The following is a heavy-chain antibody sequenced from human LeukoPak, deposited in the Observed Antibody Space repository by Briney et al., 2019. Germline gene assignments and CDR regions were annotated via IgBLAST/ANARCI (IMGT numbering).Heavy chain of an antibody. D-gene: IGHD4-11*01. CDR1: GGSISSYY. CDR2: IHYSGST. V-gene: IGHV4-59*01. Sequence: SETLSLTCTVSGGSISSYYWSWIRQPPGKGLEWIGYIHYSGSTNHNPSLKSRVTISIDTSKNQVSLRLTSVTAADTAVYYCAGYGNYWDWYFDLWGRGTLVTVSS. CDR3: AGYGNYWDWYFDL. J-gene: IGHJ2*01.